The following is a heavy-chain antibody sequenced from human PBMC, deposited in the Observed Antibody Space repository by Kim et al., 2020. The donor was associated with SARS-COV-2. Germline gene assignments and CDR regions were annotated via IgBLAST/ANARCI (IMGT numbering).Heavy chain of an antibody. D-gene: IGHD5-12*01. Sequence: ASVKVSCKASGYTFINHAMSWVRQVPGQGLEWMGWINTNTGKPTYAQGFTGRFVFSSDTSLTTINLQISGLRPEDTAVYFCARDGYTNMSNGTGGFDYWGQGTLVSVS. CDR2: INTNTGKP. J-gene: IGHJ4*02. CDR1: GYTFINHA. V-gene: IGHV7-4-1*02. CDR3: ARDGYTNMSNGTGGFDY.